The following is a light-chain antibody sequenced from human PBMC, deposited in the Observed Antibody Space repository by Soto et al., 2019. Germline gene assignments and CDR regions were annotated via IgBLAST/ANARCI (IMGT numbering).Light chain of an antibody. V-gene: IGKV3-20*01. J-gene: IGKJ2*01. CDR2: GAS. Sequence: EIVLTQSPGTLSLSPGERATLSCRASQSASGNYLAWYQQKPGQAPRLLIYGASSRATGIPDRFSGSGSGTDFTLTISRLEPEDFAVYYCQQYGTSPLYTFGQGTKLDIK. CDR3: QQYGTSPLYT. CDR1: QSASGNY.